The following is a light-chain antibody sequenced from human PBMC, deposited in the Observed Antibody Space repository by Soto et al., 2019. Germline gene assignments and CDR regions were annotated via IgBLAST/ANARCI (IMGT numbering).Light chain of an antibody. CDR3: QQYNSYSYT. CDR1: QSISSW. J-gene: IGKJ2*01. Sequence: DIQMTQSPSTLPASVGDRVTITCRASQSISSWLAWYQQKPGKAPKLLIYTASNLESGVPSRFSGSGSGTEFTLTISSLQPDDFATYYCQQYNSYSYTFGQGTKVDIK. V-gene: IGKV1-5*03. CDR2: TAS.